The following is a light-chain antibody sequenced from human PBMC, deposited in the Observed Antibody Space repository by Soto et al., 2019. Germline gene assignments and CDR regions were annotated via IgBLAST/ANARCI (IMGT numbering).Light chain of an antibody. CDR2: WAT. V-gene: IGKV4-1*01. CDR3: QQYYNLPLN. J-gene: IGKJ3*01. CDR1: NSIFDRYSDKKY. Sequence: DIVLTPSPHFLALALGESTTTMSCAGNSIFDRYSDKKYLAWYQQKSGQAPKLLIYWATARQSGVPDRFSGSGSETDFTLTISSMQAEDVAVYYCQQYYNLPLNFGPGTKVDIK.